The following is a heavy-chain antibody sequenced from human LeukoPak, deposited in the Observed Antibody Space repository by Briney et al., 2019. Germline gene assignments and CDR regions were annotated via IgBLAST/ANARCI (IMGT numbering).Heavy chain of an antibody. J-gene: IGHJ6*03. V-gene: IGHV3-43D*03. CDR1: GFTFDDYA. Sequence: QSGGSLRLSCAASGFTFDDYAMHWVRQAPGKGLEWVSLISWDGGSTYYADSVKGRFTISRDNSKNSLYLQMNSLRAEDTALYYCAKNGRAAGTYYYYMDVWGKGTTVTVSS. D-gene: IGHD6-13*01. CDR2: ISWDGGST. CDR3: AKNGRAAGTYYYYMDV.